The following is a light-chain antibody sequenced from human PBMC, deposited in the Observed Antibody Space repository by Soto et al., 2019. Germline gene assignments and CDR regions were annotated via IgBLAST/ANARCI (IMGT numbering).Light chain of an antibody. CDR1: QSVASN. CDR2: GAS. J-gene: IGKJ4*01. V-gene: IGKV3-15*01. Sequence: EIVMTQSPASLSVSPGDGATLSCRASQSVASNVAWYQQKPGQGPRLLIHGASTRAAGVPARFSGSGSGTDFSLTISSLQSEDFAVYYCQQYGSSPLLTFGGGTKVEIK. CDR3: QQYGSSPLLT.